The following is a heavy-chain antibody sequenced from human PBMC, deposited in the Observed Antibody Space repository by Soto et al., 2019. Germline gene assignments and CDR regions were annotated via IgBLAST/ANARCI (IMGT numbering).Heavy chain of an antibody. CDR3: GAKHRGDIVVVPAAIWKAHWFDP. J-gene: IGHJ5*02. CDR1: GGTFSSYA. CDR2: IIPIFGTA. D-gene: IGHD2-2*02. Sequence: QVQLVQSGAEVKKPGSSVKVSCKASGGTFSSYAISWVRQAPGQGLEWMGWIIPIFGTANYAQKFQGHVTITADEPTIKAYMELSSLRSEDTAVYYCGAKHRGDIVVVPAAIWKAHWFDPLGQGTLFTVSS. V-gene: IGHV1-69*01.